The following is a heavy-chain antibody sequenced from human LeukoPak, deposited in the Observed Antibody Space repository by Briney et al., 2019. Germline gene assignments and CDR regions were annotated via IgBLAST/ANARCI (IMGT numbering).Heavy chain of an antibody. D-gene: IGHD2-21*02. CDR3: ARDQHIVVVTAEPGGPFDY. Sequence: PGGSLRLSCAASGFTFSSYAMHWVRQAPGKGLEWVAVISYDGSNKYYADSVKGRFTISRDNSKNTLYLQMNSLRAEDTAVYYCARDQHIVVVTAEPGGPFDYWGQGTLVTVSS. CDR2: ISYDGSNK. J-gene: IGHJ4*02. CDR1: GFTFSSYA. V-gene: IGHV3-30-3*01.